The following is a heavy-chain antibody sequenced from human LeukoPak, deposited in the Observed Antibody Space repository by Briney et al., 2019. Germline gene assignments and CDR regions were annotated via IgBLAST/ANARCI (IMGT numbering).Heavy chain of an antibody. D-gene: IGHD2-2*01. V-gene: IGHV3-23*01. CDR2: IGDSGTST. CDR1: GFTFNNYA. CDR3: ARDYGDIVVVPAAAIDY. Sequence: PGGSLRLSCAASGFTFNNYAMNWVRQAPGKGLEWVSVIGDSGTSTYYADSVKGRFTISRDNSKNTLYLQMNSLRAEDTAVYYCARDYGDIVVVPAAAIDYWGQGTLVTVSS. J-gene: IGHJ4*02.